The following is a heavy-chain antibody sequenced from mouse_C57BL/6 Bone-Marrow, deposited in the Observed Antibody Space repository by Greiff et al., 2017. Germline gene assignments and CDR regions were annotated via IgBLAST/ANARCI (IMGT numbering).Heavy chain of an antibody. CDR2: IWRGGST. Sequence: VQRVESGPGLVQPSQSLSITCTVSGFSLTSYGVHWVRQSPGKGLEWLGVIWRGGSTDYNAAFMSRLSITKDNSKSQVFFKMNSLQADDTAIYYCAKNFIYYYGSSYWYAMDYWGQGTSVTVSS. D-gene: IGHD1-1*01. CDR3: AKNFIYYYGSSYWYAMDY. J-gene: IGHJ4*01. V-gene: IGHV2-5*01. CDR1: GFSLTSYG.